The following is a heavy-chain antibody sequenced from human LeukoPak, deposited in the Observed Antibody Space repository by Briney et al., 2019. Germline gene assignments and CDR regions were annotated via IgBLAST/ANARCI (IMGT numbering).Heavy chain of an antibody. J-gene: IGHJ6*02. Sequence: GGNLTLSSAASRFTGYYYRRTRLPQAPGQGLEGLANLKPDGRDKDYVDSLRGRFTISRDNAEKSLYLQMKSLRDEDTAVYYCARAAVAGPGDIGGQGNTVTVSS. CDR2: LKPDGRDK. CDR3: ARAAVAGPGDI. CDR1: RFTGYYYR. D-gene: IGHD6-19*01. V-gene: IGHV3-7*04.